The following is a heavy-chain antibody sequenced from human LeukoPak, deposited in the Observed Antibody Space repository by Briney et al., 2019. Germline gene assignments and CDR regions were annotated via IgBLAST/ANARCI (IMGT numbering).Heavy chain of an antibody. CDR1: GDSISSYY. J-gene: IGHJ3*02. CDR2: IYYSGST. CDR3: ARVRLSGTYLDAFDI. Sequence: SETLSLTCTVSGDSISSYYWSWIRQPPGKGLEWIGYIYYSGSTNYNPSLKSRVTISVDTSKNQFSLKLNSITTADTAVYYCARVRLSGTYLDAFDIWGQGTMVTVSS. D-gene: IGHD1-26*01. V-gene: IGHV4-59*01.